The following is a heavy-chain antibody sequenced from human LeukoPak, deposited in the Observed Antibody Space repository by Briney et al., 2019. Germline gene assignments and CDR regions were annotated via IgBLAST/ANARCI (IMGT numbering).Heavy chain of an antibody. D-gene: IGHD6-13*01. CDR2: INHSGST. J-gene: IGHJ6*03. V-gene: IGHV4-34*01. Sequence: SETLSLTCAVYGGSFSGYYWSWIRQPPGKGLEWIGEINHSGSTNYNPSLKSRVTISVDTSKNQFSLKLSSVTAADTAVYYCARVHEYSSSWYYSSYYYMDVWAKGPRSPSP. CDR3: ARVHEYSSSWYYSSYYYMDV. CDR1: GGSFSGYY.